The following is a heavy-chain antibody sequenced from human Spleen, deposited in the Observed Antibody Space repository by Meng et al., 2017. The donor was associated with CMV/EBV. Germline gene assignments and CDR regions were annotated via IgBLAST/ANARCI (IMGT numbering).Heavy chain of an antibody. CDR2: ISRCGNT. CDR3: AKLESTWGLRLRTFDY. Sequence: GESLKISCAASGFTVSSNYMSWVRQAAGKGLEWVTVISRCGNTYYADSVKGRFTISRDNSKNTLSLQMNSLRAEDTGVYFCAKLESTWGLRLRTFDYWGQGALVTVSS. J-gene: IGHJ4*02. D-gene: IGHD5-12*01. V-gene: IGHV3-53*05. CDR1: GFTVSSNY.